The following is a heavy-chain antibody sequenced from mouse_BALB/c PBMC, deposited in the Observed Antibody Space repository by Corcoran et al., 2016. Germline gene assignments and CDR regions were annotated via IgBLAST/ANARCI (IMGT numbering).Heavy chain of an antibody. V-gene: IGHV1S136*01. D-gene: IGHD1-1*01. CDR1: GYTFTSYV. Sequence: EVQLQQSGPELVKPGASVKMSCKASGYTFTSYVMHWVMQKPGQGLEWIGYINPYNDGTKYNEKFKGKATLTSDKSSSTAYMELSSLTSEDSAVYYCARSDYYGSSRFAYWGQGTLVTVSA. CDR3: ARSDYYGSSRFAY. CDR2: INPYNDGT. J-gene: IGHJ3*01.